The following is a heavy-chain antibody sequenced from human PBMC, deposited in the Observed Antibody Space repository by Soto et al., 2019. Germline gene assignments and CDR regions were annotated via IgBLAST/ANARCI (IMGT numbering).Heavy chain of an antibody. J-gene: IGHJ6*04. CDR1: GFSFSNYA. V-gene: IGHV3-23*01. D-gene: IGHD3-10*01. Sequence: GGSLRLSCAASGFSFSNYAMNWVRRAPGRGLEWVSTISGSGDTTYLADSVKGRFTLSRDNSKNTLDLQMNGLTVEDTAVYYCAKDHYSCSGSYRYYHFNYGMEVWGGGTTVTVSS. CDR2: ISGSGDTT. CDR3: AKDHYSCSGSYRYYHFNYGMEV.